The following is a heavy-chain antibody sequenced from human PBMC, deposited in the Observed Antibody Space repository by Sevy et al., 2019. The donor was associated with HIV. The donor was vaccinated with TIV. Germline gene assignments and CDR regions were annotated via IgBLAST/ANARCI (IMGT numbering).Heavy chain of an antibody. CDR3: AKEFYSGSYLED. Sequence: GGSLRLSCAASGFTFSSFSISWVRQAPGKGLEWVSDISGGGAGKKYADSVKGRFTVSRDNAQNTVFLQMNKLRGEDTGLYYCAKEFYSGSYLEDWGQGTLVTVSS. D-gene: IGHD3-10*01. J-gene: IGHJ4*02. CDR2: ISGGGAGK. CDR1: GFTFSSFS. V-gene: IGHV3-23*01.